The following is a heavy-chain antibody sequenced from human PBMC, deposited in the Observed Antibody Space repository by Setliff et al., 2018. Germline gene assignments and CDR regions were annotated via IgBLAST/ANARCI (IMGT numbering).Heavy chain of an antibody. Sequence: GGSLRLSCAASGFTFRTYSMSWVRQAPGKGLEWVSAISNGGGAVKYADSVKGRFTISRDNAKSSLYLQMNSLKTEDAAIYYCVRTLIPGYYFDSWGQGTLVTVSS. CDR2: ISNGGGAV. CDR3: VRTLIPGYYFDS. V-gene: IGHV3-23*01. CDR1: GFTFRTYS. D-gene: IGHD1-1*01. J-gene: IGHJ4*02.